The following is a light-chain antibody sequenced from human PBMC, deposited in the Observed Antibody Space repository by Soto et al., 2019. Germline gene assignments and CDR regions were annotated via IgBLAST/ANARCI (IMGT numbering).Light chain of an antibody. CDR3: QQYGTSEII. CDR2: DTS. Sequence: EVVMTQYPLSLPVTLGQPASISCSSSQSLLYSNGETLLHWYQQRPGQAPRLLIYDTSSRASGIPDRFSGSGSGTDFTLTISRLETEDFAVFYCQQYGTSEIIFGQGTRLEIK. J-gene: IGKJ5*01. CDR1: QSLLYSNGETL. V-gene: IGKV2-30*01.